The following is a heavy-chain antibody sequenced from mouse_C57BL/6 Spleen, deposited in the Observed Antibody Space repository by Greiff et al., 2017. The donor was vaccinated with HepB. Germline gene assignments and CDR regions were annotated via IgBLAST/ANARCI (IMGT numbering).Heavy chain of an antibody. CDR1: GYTFTSYW. Sequence: QVQLQQSGAELAKPGASVKLSCKASGYTFTSYWMHWVKQRPGQGLEWIGYINPSSGYTKYNQKFKDKATLTADKSSSTAYMQLSSLTYEDSAVYYCARYYYGSSYDLDWAWFAYWGQGTLVTVSA. D-gene: IGHD1-1*01. V-gene: IGHV1-7*01. CDR3: ARYYYGSSYDLDWAWFAY. CDR2: INPSSGYT. J-gene: IGHJ3*01.